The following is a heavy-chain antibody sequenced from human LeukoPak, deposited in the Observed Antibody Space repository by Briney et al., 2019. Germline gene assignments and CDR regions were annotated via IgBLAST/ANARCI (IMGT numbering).Heavy chain of an antibody. J-gene: IGHJ6*02. CDR1: GGTFSSYA. V-gene: IGHV1-69*04. D-gene: IGHD5-18*01. Sequence: SVKVSCKASGGTFSSYAISWVRQAPGQGLEWMGRIIPIFGIANYAQKFQGRVTVTADKSTSTAYMELSSLRSEDTAVYYCVTAMVRGEYYYYGMDVWGQGTTVTVSS. CDR2: IIPIFGIA. CDR3: VTAMVRGEYYYYGMDV.